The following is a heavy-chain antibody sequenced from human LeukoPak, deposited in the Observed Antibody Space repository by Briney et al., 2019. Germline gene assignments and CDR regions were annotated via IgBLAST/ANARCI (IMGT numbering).Heavy chain of an antibody. D-gene: IGHD2-15*01. J-gene: IGHJ6*02. CDR2: INHSGST. V-gene: IGHV4-34*01. Sequence: SETLSLTCSVSGGSMNSYYWSWIRQPPGKGLEWIGEINHSGSTNYNPSLKSRVTISVDTSKNQFSLKLSSVTAADTAVYYCARARSRSGGSWGKGYYYYGMDVWGQGTTVTVSS. CDR1: GGSMNSYY. CDR3: ARARSRSGGSWGKGYYYYGMDV.